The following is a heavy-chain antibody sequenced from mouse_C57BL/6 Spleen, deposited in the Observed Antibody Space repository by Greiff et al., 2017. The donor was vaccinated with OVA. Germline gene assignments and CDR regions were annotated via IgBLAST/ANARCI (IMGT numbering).Heavy chain of an antibody. V-gene: IGHV1-82*01. CDR2: IYPGDGDT. Sequence: QVQLKQSGPELVKPGASVKISCKASGYAFSSSWMNWVKQRPGKGLEWIGRIYPGDGDTNYNGKFKGKATLTADKSSSTAYMQLSSLTSEDSAVYFCARWDDWGFAYWGQGTLVTVSA. J-gene: IGHJ3*01. CDR1: GYAFSSSW. D-gene: IGHD2-4*01. CDR3: ARWDDWGFAY.